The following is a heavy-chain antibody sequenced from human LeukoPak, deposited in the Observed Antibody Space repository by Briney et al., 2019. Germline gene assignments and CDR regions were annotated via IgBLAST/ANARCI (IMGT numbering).Heavy chain of an antibody. CDR3: ARGGVVTTTPRFDH. CDR1: NGSITSGGYY. Sequence: PSQTLSLTCTVSNGSITSGGYYWSWLRQHPGTGLEWVGHIYHTGSTYYNSSLKSRLTMSVDTSKNEFSLRLNSVTVADTAVYYCARGGVVTTTPRFDHWGQGTLVTVSS. D-gene: IGHD4-11*01. J-gene: IGHJ5*02. V-gene: IGHV4-31*03. CDR2: IYHTGST.